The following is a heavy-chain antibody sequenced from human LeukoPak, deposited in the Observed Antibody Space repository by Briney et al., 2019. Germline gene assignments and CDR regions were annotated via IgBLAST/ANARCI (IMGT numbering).Heavy chain of an antibody. V-gene: IGHV4-4*07. CDR3: ARASSGWPPTSLDY. CDR2: IYTSGST. CDR1: GGSISSYY. J-gene: IGHJ4*02. D-gene: IGHD6-19*01. Sequence: SETLSLTCTVSGGSISSYYWSWIRQPAGKGLEWIGRIYTSGSTNYNPSLKSRVTISVDTSKNQFSLKLSSVTAADTAVYYCARASSGWPPTSLDYWGQGTLVTVSS.